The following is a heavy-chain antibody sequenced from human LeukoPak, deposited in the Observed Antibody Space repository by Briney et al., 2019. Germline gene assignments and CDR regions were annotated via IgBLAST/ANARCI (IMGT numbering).Heavy chain of an antibody. D-gene: IGHD5-18*01. V-gene: IGHV7-4-1*02. Sequence: ASVKVPCKSYGYTFTNEPLNWVRQAPGQGLEWMGWINTHTGNPTYAQGFTGRFVFSLDTSVSTAHLQITNLKTDDTAVYYCARGRPLWDLWGQGTLVTVSS. CDR3: ARGRPLWDL. CDR1: GYTFTNEP. CDR2: INTHTGNP. J-gene: IGHJ4*02.